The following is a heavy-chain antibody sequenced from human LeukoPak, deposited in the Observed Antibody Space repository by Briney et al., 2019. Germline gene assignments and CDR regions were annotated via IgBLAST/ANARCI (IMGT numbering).Heavy chain of an antibody. D-gene: IGHD4-23*01. CDR3: ARAPSYGGNMDY. V-gene: IGHV3-20*04. Sequence: GGSLRLSCAASGFMFDDYGMSWVRQAPGKGLEWVSGINRNGGSTGYADSVKGRFTISRDNAKNSLNLQMNSLRAEDTAFYYCARAPSYGGNMDYWGQGTLVTVSS. J-gene: IGHJ4*02. CDR2: INRNGGST. CDR1: GFMFDDYG.